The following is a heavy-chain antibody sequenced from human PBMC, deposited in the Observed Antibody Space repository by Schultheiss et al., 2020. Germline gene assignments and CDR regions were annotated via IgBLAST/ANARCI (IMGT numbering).Heavy chain of an antibody. CDR1: GGSISSGGYY. D-gene: IGHD6-19*01. Sequence: ETLSLTCTVSGGSISSGGYYWSWIRQPPGKGLEWVSAISGSGGSTYYADSVKGRFTISRDNSKNTLYLQMNSLRAEDTAVYYCAYSSGWKWHFQHWGQGTLVTVSS. CDR3: AYSSGWKWHFQH. CDR2: ISGSGGST. V-gene: IGHV3-23*01. J-gene: IGHJ1*01.